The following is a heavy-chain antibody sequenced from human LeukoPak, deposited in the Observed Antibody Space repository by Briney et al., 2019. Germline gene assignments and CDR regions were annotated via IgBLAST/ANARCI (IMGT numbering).Heavy chain of an antibody. CDR2: IYYSGST. J-gene: IGHJ4*02. Sequence: SETLSLTCTVSGGSICSYYWSWIRQPPGKGLEWIGYIYYSGSTNYNPSLKSRVTISVDTSKNQFSLKLSSVTAADTAVYYCARENVVGAIFDYWGQGTLVTVSS. CDR3: ARENVVGAIFDY. CDR1: GGSICSYY. V-gene: IGHV4-59*01. D-gene: IGHD1-26*01.